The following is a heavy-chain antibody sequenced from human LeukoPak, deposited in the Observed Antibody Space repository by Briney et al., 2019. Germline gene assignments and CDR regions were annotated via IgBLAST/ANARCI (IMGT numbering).Heavy chain of an antibody. CDR1: GFTFSSYW. V-gene: IGHV3-74*01. CDR3: ARNWNDDY. CDR2: TNSDGSST. J-gene: IGHJ4*02. D-gene: IGHD1-1*01. Sequence: AGSLRLSCAASGFTFSSYWMHWVRQAPGKGLVWVSRTNSDGSSTSYADSVKGRFTISRDNAKNTLYLQMNSLRAEDTAVYYCARNWNDDYWGQGTLVTVSS.